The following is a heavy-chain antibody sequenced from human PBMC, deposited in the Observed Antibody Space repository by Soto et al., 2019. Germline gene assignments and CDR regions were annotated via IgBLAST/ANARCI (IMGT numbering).Heavy chain of an antibody. CDR2: FYSTGGT. Sequence: PSETLSLTCTVSGDSVSSGSSYRTLIHLSPGKGLEWIGFFYSTGGTDYNPSLKSRLTISVDTSKNEFSLKLSSVTAADTAIYYCASSHMVRGVGFDYWGQGTLVTVSS. CDR3: ASSHMVRGVGFDY. J-gene: IGHJ4*02. V-gene: IGHV4-61*01. CDR1: GDSVSSGSSY. D-gene: IGHD3-10*01.